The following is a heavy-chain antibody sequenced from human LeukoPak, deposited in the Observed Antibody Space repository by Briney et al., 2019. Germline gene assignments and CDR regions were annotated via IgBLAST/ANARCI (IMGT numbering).Heavy chain of an antibody. CDR2: IKQDGSEE. Sequence: PGGSLRLSCAASGFTFSSYWMSWVRQAPGKGLEWVANIKQDGSEEYYVDSVKGRFTISRDNAKNSLYLQMNSLRAEDTAVYYCARGGSQQNYYYNYMDVWGKGTTVTVSS. D-gene: IGHD1-26*01. CDR1: GFTFSSYW. CDR3: ARGGSQQNYYYNYMDV. J-gene: IGHJ6*03. V-gene: IGHV3-7*04.